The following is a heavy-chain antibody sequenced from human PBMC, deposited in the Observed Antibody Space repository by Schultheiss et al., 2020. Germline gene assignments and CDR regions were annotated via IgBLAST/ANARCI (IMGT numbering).Heavy chain of an antibody. D-gene: IGHD2-2*01. CDR1: GFTFSSYG. Sequence: GGSLRLSCAASGFTFSSYGMHWVRQAPGKGLEWVAVIWYDGSNKYYADSVKGRFTISRDNSKNTLYLQMNSLRAEDTAVYYCARGFRRPFCSTSCYSTVDYWGQGTLVTVSS. CDR3: ARGFRRPFCSTSCYSTVDY. V-gene: IGHV3-33*08. J-gene: IGHJ4*02. CDR2: IWYDGSNK.